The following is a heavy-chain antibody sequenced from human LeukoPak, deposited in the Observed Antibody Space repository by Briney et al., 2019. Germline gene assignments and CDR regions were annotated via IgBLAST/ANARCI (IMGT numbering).Heavy chain of an antibody. D-gene: IGHD1-14*01. CDR3: AKDRGPHTG. CDR2: ISDSGGTT. V-gene: IGHV3-23*01. Sequence: PGGSLRLSCAASGFTFSSYAMNWVRQAPGKGLEWVSAISDSGGTTYYADSVRGQFTISRDNSKNTLYLQMNSLRAEDTAIYYCAKDRGPHTGWGQGTLVTVSS. CDR1: GFTFSSYA. J-gene: IGHJ4*02.